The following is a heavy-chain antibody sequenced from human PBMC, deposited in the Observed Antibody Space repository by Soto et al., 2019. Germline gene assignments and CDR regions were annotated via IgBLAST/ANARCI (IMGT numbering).Heavy chain of an antibody. D-gene: IGHD5-12*01. V-gene: IGHV1-24*01. CDR2: FDPEDGET. CDR1: GYTLTELS. CDR3: ATLSGYDFLFDY. J-gene: IGHJ4*02. Sequence: ASVKVSCKVSGYTLTELSMHWVRQAPGKGLEWMGGFDPEDGETIYAQKFQGRVTMTEDTSTDTAYMELSSLRSEDTAVYYCATLSGYDFLFDYWGQGTLVTVSS.